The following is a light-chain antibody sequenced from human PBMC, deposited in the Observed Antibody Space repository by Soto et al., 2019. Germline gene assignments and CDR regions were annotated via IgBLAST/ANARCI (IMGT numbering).Light chain of an antibody. Sequence: EIVLTQSPATLSLSPGERATLSCTASQRVSSYLAWYQQKPGQAPRLLIYDASNRATGIPARFSGSGSGTDFTLTISSLEPEDFAVYYCHQRSNWPLTFGGGTKVEIK. J-gene: IGKJ4*01. V-gene: IGKV3-11*01. CDR2: DAS. CDR1: QRVSSY. CDR3: HQRSNWPLT.